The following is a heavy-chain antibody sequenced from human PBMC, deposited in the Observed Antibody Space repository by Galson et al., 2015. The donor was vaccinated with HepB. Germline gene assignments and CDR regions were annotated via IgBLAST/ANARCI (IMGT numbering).Heavy chain of an antibody. J-gene: IGHJ3*02. V-gene: IGHV3-23*01. CDR2: ISGSGGST. Sequence: SLRLSCAASGFTFSSYAMSWVRQAPGKGLEWVSAISGSGGSTYYADSVKGRFTISRDNSKNTLYLQMNSLRAEDTAVYYCANGRDDTNDAFDIWGQGTMVTVSS. CDR1: GFTFSSYA. CDR3: ANGRDDTNDAFDI.